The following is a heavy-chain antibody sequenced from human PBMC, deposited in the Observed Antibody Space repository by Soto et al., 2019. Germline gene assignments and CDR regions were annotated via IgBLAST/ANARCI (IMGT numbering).Heavy chain of an antibody. J-gene: IGHJ6*02. CDR3: ARATGAPMGRGGEYYYGMDV. CDR1: GGTFSSYT. V-gene: IGHV1-69*02. Sequence: QVQLVQSGAEVKKPGSSVKVSCKASGGTFSSYTISWVRQAPGQGLEWMGRIIPILGIANYAQKFQGRVTVTADKSTSTAYMELSSLRSEDTAVYYGARATGAPMGRGGEYYYGMDVWGQGTTVTVSS. D-gene: IGHD3-10*01. CDR2: IIPILGIA.